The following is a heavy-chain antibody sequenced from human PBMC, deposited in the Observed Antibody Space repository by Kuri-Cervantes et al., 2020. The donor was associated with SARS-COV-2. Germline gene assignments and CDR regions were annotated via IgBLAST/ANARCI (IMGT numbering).Heavy chain of an antibody. CDR3: ARDRQRDFDY. V-gene: IGHV3-48*01. Sequence: ETLSLTCAASGFTFSSSGINWVRQAPGKGLEWISFISSSSDTIYYAGSVKGRFTISRDNAKNSLYLHMSSLSTEDTAVYYCARDRQRDFDYWGQGTLVTVSS. J-gene: IGHJ4*02. CDR2: ISSSSDTI. CDR1: GFTFSSSG. D-gene: IGHD6-25*01.